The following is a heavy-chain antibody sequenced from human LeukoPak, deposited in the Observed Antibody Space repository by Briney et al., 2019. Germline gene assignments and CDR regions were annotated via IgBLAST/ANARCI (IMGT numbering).Heavy chain of an antibody. CDR1: GYTFTSYG. J-gene: IGHJ4*02. CDR3: AIIEVDGTPK. D-gene: IGHD1-1*01. CDR2: ISAYSGNT. Sequence: ASVKVSCKASGYTFTSYGLSWVRQAPGQGLEWKGWISAYSGNTNHVQKFQGRVTLTTDTSTSTAYMELRSLRSDDTAVYYCAIIEVDGTPKWGQGTLVTVSS. V-gene: IGHV1-18*01.